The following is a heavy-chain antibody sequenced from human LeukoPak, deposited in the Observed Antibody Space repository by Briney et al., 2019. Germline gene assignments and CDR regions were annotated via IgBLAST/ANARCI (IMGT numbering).Heavy chain of an antibody. CDR1: GFTFGVYA. CDR3: TVSYDSSGYLNSGFDY. CDR2: IRRKAYGGTT. J-gene: IGHJ4*02. V-gene: IGHV3-49*04. Sequence: GGSLRLSCTASGFTFGVYAMSWVRQAPGKGLEWVGFIRRKAYGGTTEYAASVKGRFTISRDDSKSIAYLQMNSLKTEDTAVYYCTVSYDSSGYLNSGFDYWGQGTLVTVSS. D-gene: IGHD3-22*01.